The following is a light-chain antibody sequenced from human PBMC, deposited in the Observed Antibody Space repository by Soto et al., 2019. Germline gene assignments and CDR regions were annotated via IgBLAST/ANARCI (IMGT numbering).Light chain of an antibody. Sequence: DIQMTQSPSSLSASVGDRVTITCRASQSMSNYLNWYQHKPGKAPKVLIYAASTLQSGVPSRFSGRGSGTDFTLTISSLQPEDSATYHCQQSYSTPYTFGQGTKLEIK. CDR3: QQSYSTPYT. V-gene: IGKV1-39*01. J-gene: IGKJ2*01. CDR1: QSMSNY. CDR2: AAS.